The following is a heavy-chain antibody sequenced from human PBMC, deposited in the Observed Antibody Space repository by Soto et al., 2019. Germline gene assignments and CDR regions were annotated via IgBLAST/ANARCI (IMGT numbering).Heavy chain of an antibody. V-gene: IGHV3-30*18. CDR1: GFTLSSYG. Sequence: EGTLRLSCVASGFTLSSYGMHWVRQAPGKGLERVAVISYDGSNKYYADSVKGRFTISRDNSKNTLYLRMNSLRAEDTALYYCAKGRRDGYTSYYYGMNVLGRGTTVAVS. J-gene: IGHJ6*02. D-gene: IGHD5-12*01. CDR2: ISYDGSNK. CDR3: AKGRRDGYTSYYYGMNV.